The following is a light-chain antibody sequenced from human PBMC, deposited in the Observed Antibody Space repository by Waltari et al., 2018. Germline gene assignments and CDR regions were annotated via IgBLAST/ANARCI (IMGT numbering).Light chain of an antibody. V-gene: IGKV1-33*01. CDR3: QQYDTLPRT. CDR1: QDISNY. CDR2: GAS. J-gene: IGKJ2*01. Sequence: RVTITCQASQDISNYLNWYQHKPGKAPKLLIYGASNLKSGVPSRFSGRGSGTDFSFTISSLQPEDIATYFCQQYDTLPRTFGQGTKLEIK.